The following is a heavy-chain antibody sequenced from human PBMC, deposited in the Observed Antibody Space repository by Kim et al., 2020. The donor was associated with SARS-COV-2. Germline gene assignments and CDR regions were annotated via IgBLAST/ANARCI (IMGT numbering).Heavy chain of an antibody. J-gene: IGHJ3*02. Sequence: GGSLRLSCAASGFSFSTSEMSWVRQAPGKGLEWVSYISGSGRGIHYADSVKGRFTISRDNAKKSLFLQMNSLRAEDTAVYYCAREVTVTPDAFDIWGQGTLVTVSS. V-gene: IGHV3-48*03. CDR2: ISGSGRGI. CDR3: AREVTVTPDAFDI. CDR1: GFSFSTSE. D-gene: IGHD2-21*02.